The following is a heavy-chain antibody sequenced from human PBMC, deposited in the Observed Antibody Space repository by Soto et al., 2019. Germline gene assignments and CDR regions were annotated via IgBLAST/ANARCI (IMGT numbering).Heavy chain of an antibody. D-gene: IGHD3-10*01. CDR2: IDPSGGVT. CDR1: GYTFTKFH. Sequence: GASVKVSCKASGYTFTKFHIHWVRQAPGQGLEWMGMIDPSGGVTRDAQKFQGRVTMTEDTSTDTAYMELSSLRSEDTAVYYCAKPVITMVRGVITYYFDYWGQGTLVTVSS. CDR3: AKPVITMVRGVITYYFDY. V-gene: IGHV1-46*01. J-gene: IGHJ4*02.